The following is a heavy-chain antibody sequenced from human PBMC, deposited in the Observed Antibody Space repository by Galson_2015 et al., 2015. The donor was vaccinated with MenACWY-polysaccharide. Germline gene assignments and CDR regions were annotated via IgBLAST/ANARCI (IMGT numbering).Heavy chain of an antibody. D-gene: IGHD6-13*01. J-gene: IGHJ5*02. CDR3: ARGSSWYGRRFVP. CDR1: GASLTTSY. V-gene: IGHV4-59*01. Sequence: SETLSLTCTVSGASLTTSYWSWIRQPPGQGLEWIGYIFHRGSTNYSPSLKSRVSISLDSSKNQFSLRLISVTAADTPVYYCARGSSWYGRRFVPWGQGILVTVSS. CDR2: IFHRGST.